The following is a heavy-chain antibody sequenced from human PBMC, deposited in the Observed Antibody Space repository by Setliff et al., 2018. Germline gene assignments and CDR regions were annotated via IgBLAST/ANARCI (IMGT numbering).Heavy chain of an antibody. V-gene: IGHV4-34*01. CDR1: GGSFSGYY. D-gene: IGHD3-3*01. J-gene: IGHJ5*02. CDR2: INHSGST. Sequence: ETLSLTCAVYGGSFSGYYWSWIRQPPGKGLEWIGEINHSGSTNYNPSLKSRVTISVDTSKNQFSLKLSSVTAADTAVYYCARGPNSWSGYYSLRLRWFDPWGQGTLVTVSS. CDR3: ARGPNSWSGYYSLRLRWFDP.